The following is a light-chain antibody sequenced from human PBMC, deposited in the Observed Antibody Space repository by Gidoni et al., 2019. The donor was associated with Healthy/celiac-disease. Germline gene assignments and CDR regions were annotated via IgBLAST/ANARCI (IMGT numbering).Light chain of an antibody. CDR3: LLYYGGAWV. V-gene: IGLV7-43*01. Sequence: QTVVTQEPSLTVSPCGTVTLTCASSTGAVTSGYYPNWFQQKPGQAPRALIYSTSNNHSWTPARFSGSLLGGKAALTLSGVQPEDEAEYYCLLYYGGAWVFGGGTKLTVL. CDR2: STS. CDR1: TGAVTSGYY. J-gene: IGLJ3*02.